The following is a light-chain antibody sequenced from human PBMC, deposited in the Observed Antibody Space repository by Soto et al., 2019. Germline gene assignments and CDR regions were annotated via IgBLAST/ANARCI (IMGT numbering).Light chain of an antibody. Sequence: EIVMTQSPATLSVFPGEIATLSCRASQGVSSNLAWYQQKPGQAPTLLIYVASTRATGVPARFSGSGSGTEFTLTISSLQSEDFAVYYCQQYNNWPPTFGGGTKVEIK. J-gene: IGKJ4*01. CDR3: QQYNNWPPT. CDR2: VAS. CDR1: QGVSSN. V-gene: IGKV3-15*01.